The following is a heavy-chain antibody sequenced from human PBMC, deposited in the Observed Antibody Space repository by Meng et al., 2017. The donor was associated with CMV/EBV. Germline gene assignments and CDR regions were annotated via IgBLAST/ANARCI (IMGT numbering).Heavy chain of an antibody. CDR3: ARAHEANWFDP. CDR1: GGSISSGGYY. V-gene: IGHV4-39*07. Sequence: GSLRLSCTVSGGSISSGGYYWSWIRQHPGKGLEWIGSIYYSGSTYYNPSLKSRVTISVDTSKNQFSLKLSSVTAADTAVYYCARAHEANWFDPWGQGTLVTVSS. J-gene: IGHJ5*02. CDR2: IYYSGST.